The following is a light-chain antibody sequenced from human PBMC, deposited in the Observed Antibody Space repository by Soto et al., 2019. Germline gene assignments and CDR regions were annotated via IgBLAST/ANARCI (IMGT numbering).Light chain of an antibody. Sequence: EIVMTQSPATLSVSPGERATLSCRASQSVSNNYLAWYQKKPGRAPRLLIYDASTRATGIPDRFSGSGSGTDFTLTISRLEPEDFAVYYCQQHGISHITFGQGTRLEIK. CDR2: DAS. CDR1: QSVSNNY. V-gene: IGKV3-20*01. CDR3: QQHGISHIT. J-gene: IGKJ5*01.